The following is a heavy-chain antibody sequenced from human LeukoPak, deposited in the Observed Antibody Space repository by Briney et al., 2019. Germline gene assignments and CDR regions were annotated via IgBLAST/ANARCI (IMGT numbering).Heavy chain of an antibody. CDR2: IIPIFGTA. CDR1: GGTFSSYA. CDR3: VRGLLECLYLHY. V-gene: IGHV1-69*05. D-gene: IGHD3-16*01. Sequence: SVKVSCKASGGTFSSYAISLVRQAPGQGLEWMGGIIPIFGTANYAQKFQGRVTITTDESTSTAYMELSSLRSEDTAVYCIVRGLLECLYLHYWRQGTLVSVCS. J-gene: IGHJ4*02.